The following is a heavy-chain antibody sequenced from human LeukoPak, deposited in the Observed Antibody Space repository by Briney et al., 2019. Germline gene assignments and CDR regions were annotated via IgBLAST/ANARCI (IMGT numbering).Heavy chain of an antibody. Sequence: GGSLRLSCAASGFTFSSYAMSWVRQAPGKGLEWVGFIRSKNYGGTAEYAASVKGRFTISRDDSKSIAYLQMNSLKTEDTAVYYCTTDRMIYATNWAVSWFDPWGQGTLVTVSS. J-gene: IGHJ5*02. D-gene: IGHD2-8*01. CDR3: TTDRMIYATNWAVSWFDP. CDR1: GFTFSSYA. CDR2: IRSKNYGGTA. V-gene: IGHV3-49*04.